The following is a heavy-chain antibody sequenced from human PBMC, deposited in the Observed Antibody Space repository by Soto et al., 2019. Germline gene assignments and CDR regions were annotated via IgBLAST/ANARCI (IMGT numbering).Heavy chain of an antibody. CDR2: ISGTGTA. J-gene: IGHJ4*02. Sequence: EVQLLESGGGLVQPGGSLRLSCAASGFPFSTYAMSWVRQAPGKGPEWVSGISGTGTAYYADSAEGRFTVSRDNSKNTMYLQMNNLRAEDTAVYYFTTAVKIKVIRWGQGTLVTVSS. V-gene: IGHV3-23*01. D-gene: IGHD2-21*01. CDR1: GFPFSTYA. CDR3: TTAVKIKVIR.